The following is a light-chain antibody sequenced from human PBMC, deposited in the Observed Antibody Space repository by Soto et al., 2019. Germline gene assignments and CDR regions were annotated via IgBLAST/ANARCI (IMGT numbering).Light chain of an antibody. V-gene: IGKV1-33*01. CDR3: QQYDNLPPPT. Sequence: DIQMTQSPSSLSASVGDRVTITCQASQDISNYLNWYQQKPGKAPKLLIYDASNLETGVPSRFSGSGSGTDFTFTISSLQPEDIATYYCQQYDNLPPPTFGQGTKVEIK. J-gene: IGKJ1*01. CDR2: DAS. CDR1: QDISNY.